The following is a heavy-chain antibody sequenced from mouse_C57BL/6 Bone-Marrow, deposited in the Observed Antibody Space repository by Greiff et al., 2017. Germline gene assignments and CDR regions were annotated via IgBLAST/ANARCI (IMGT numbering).Heavy chain of an antibody. CDR1: GFTFSDYY. CDR3: ARDVGLRRGYWYFDV. V-gene: IGHV5-16*01. Sequence: EVQVVESEGGLVQPGSSMKLSCTASGFTFSDYYMAWVRQVPEKGLEWVANINYDGSSTYYLDSLKSRFIISRDNAKNILYLQMSSLKSEDTATYYCARDVGLRRGYWYFDVWGTGTTVTVSS. J-gene: IGHJ1*03. CDR2: INYDGSST. D-gene: IGHD2-4*01.